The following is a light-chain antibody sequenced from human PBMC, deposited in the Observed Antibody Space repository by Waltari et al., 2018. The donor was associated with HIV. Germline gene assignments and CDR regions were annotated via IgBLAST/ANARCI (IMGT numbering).Light chain of an antibody. CDR2: KNY. Sequence: QSVLTQPPSASGTPGQRVTISCSGSSSNIGNDNVSCYQQLPGTAPKLLIYKNYQRPSGVPDRFAGSKSGTSASLAISGLRSEDEADYYCVGWDASLSAYVFGTGTKVTIL. V-gene: IGLV1-47*01. CDR3: VGWDASLSAYV. J-gene: IGLJ1*01. CDR1: SSNIGNDN.